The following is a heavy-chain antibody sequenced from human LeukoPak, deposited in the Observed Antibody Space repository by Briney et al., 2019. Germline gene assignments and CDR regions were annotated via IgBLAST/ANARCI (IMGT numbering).Heavy chain of an antibody. CDR3: ARHAAGTGYGMDV. D-gene: IGHD6-13*01. Sequence: SETLSLTCAVSGGSISSGGYSWSWIRQPPGKGLEWIGYIYHSGSTYYNPSLKSRVTISVDTSKNQFSLKLSSVTAADTAVYYCARHAAGTGYGMDVWGQGTTVTVSS. J-gene: IGHJ6*02. CDR2: IYHSGST. V-gene: IGHV4-30-2*03. CDR1: GGSISSGGYS.